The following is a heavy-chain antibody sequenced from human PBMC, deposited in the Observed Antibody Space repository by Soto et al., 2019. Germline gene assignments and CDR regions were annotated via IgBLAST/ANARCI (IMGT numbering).Heavy chain of an antibody. CDR2: ISGSGGST. Sequence: EVQLLESGGGLVQPGGSLRLSCAASGFTLGTYVMTWVRQAPGKGLEWVSAISGSGGSTNYADPVKGRFTISRDNTKNTLYLQMNSLRVEHTAVYYCAKDRKGSYCSGGTCYSFDYWGQGTLVTVPS. V-gene: IGHV3-23*01. D-gene: IGHD2-15*01. CDR3: AKDRKGSYCSGGTCYSFDY. J-gene: IGHJ4*02. CDR1: GFTLGTYV.